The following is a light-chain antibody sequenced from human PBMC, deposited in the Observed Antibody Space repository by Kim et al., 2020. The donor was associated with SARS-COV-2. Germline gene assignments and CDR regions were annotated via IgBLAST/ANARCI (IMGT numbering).Light chain of an antibody. CDR3: QVWDTSSDYQYV. CDR1: NIGSKS. CDR2: FDS. V-gene: IGLV3-21*04. Sequence: GKTAMITCGEDNIGSKSVHWYEKKSGEARVLVMYFDSDRTAEIHERFSASKSGNTVTLTINKVEAGDEADYYCQVWDTSSDYQYVFGTGTKVTVL. J-gene: IGLJ1*01.